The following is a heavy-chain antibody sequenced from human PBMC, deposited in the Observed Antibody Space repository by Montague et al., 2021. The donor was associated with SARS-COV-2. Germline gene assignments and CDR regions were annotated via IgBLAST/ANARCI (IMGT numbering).Heavy chain of an antibody. CDR1: GGSISSYY. CDR3: AGHKAGVMGYSYGYTGRGYDFDY. CDR2: IDYSGST. D-gene: IGHD5-18*01. J-gene: IGHJ4*02. Sequence: SETLSLTCTVSGGSISSYYWSWIRQPPGKGLEWIGYIDYSGSTNYNPSLNSRVTISVDTSTNQFSLKLSSVTAADTAVYYCAGHKAGVMGYSYGYTGRGYDFDYWGQGTLVTVSS. V-gene: IGHV4-59*08.